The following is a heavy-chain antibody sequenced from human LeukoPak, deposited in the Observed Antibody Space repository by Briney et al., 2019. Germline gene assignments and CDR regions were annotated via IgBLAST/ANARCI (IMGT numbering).Heavy chain of an antibody. CDR3: ARGRLYITIFGGALDYFDY. V-gene: IGHV4-34*01. Sequence: PSETLSLTCAVYGGSFSGYYWSWVRQPPGKGLEWIGEIYHSGSTNYSPSLKSRVTISVDTSKNQFSLKLSSVTAADTAVYYCARGRLYITIFGGALDYFDYWGQGTLVTVSS. D-gene: IGHD3-3*01. J-gene: IGHJ4*02. CDR1: GGSFSGYY. CDR2: IYHSGST.